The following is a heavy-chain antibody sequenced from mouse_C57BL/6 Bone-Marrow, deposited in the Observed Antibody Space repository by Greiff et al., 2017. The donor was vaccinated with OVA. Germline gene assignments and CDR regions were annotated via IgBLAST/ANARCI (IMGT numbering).Heavy chain of an antibody. J-gene: IGHJ1*03. CDR3: KGDGNYVSYWYFDV. CDR1: GYTFTSYW. CDR2: IYPGNSDT. D-gene: IGHD2-1*01. V-gene: IGHV1-5*01. Sequence: EVQLQQSGTVLARPGASVKMSCKTSGYTFTSYWMHWVKQRPGQGLEWIGAIYPGNSDTSYNQKFKGKAKLTAVTSASTAYMELSSLTNEDSAVYYCKGDGNYVSYWYFDVWGTGTTVTVSS.